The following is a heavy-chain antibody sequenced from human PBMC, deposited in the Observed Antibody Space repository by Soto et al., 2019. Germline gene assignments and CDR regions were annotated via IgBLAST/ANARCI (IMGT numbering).Heavy chain of an antibody. J-gene: IGHJ3*02. Sequence: EVQLVESGGGLVQPGGSLRLSCAASGFTVSSNYMSWVRQAPGKGLEWVSVIYSGGSTYYADSVKGRFTISRDNSKNTLYLQMNSLRAEDTAVYYCARGASSSRYAHAFDIWGQGTMVTVSS. D-gene: IGHD6-13*01. CDR3: ARGASSSRYAHAFDI. V-gene: IGHV3-66*01. CDR2: IYSGGST. CDR1: GFTVSSNY.